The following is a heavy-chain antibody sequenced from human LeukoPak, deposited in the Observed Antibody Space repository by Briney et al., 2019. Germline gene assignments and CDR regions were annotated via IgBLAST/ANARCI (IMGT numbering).Heavy chain of an antibody. CDR3: ARGRYNWTYGFDY. D-gene: IGHD1-7*01. CDR2: ISSSSGYI. Sequence: TGGSLRLSCAAPGFTFSSYSMNWVRQAPGKGLEWVSSISSSSGYIYYADSVKGRFTISRDNAKNSLYLHLNSLRAEDTAFYYCARGRYNWTYGFDYWGQGTLVTVSS. V-gene: IGHV3-21*01. CDR1: GFTFSSYS. J-gene: IGHJ4*02.